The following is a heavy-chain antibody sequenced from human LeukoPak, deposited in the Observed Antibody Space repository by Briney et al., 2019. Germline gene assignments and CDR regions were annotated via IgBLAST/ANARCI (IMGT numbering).Heavy chain of an antibody. CDR1: GFTFSTYG. V-gene: IGHV3-23*01. D-gene: IGHD3-10*01. Sequence: GGSLRPSCAASGFTFSTYGMTWVRQAPGKGLEWVSAISGSAATTFYADSVKGRFTISRDNSKNTLYLQMNSLRAEHTAVYYCAKRGPGSPQSGKYFFDYWGQGTLVTVSS. J-gene: IGHJ4*02. CDR3: AKRGPGSPQSGKYFFDY. CDR2: ISGSAATT.